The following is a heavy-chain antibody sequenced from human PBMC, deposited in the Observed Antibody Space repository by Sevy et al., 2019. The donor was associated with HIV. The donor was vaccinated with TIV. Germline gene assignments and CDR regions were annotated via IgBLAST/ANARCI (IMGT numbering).Heavy chain of an antibody. CDR3: TRDKEEGVGDY. D-gene: IGHD3-3*01. Sequence: GGSLRLSCTASGFTFGDYAMSWFRQAPGKGLEWVGFIRSKAYGGTTEYAASVKGRFTISRDDSKSIAYLQMNSLKTEDTAVYHCTRDKEEGVGDYWGQGTLVTVSS. J-gene: IGHJ4*02. CDR2: IRSKAYGGTT. V-gene: IGHV3-49*03. CDR1: GFTFGDYA.